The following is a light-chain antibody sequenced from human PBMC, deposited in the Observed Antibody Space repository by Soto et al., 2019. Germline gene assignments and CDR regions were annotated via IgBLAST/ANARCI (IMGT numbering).Light chain of an antibody. Sequence: QPVLTQPPSASGTPGQRVTLSCSGSRSNIGSNTVNWYRQLPGAAPKVLIYNDNRRPSGGPARFSGSKSGTSASLAISGLQSEDEADYYCAAWDDSVNVPVFAGGTKVTVL. V-gene: IGLV1-44*01. J-gene: IGLJ2*01. CDR2: NDN. CDR1: RSNIGSNT. CDR3: AAWDDSVNVPV.